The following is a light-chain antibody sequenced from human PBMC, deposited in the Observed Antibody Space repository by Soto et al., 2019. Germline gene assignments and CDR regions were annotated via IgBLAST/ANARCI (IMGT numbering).Light chain of an antibody. Sequence: QSVLTQPASVSGSPGQSITISCTGTSSDVGGYNYVSWYQQHPGKAPKLIIYEVSNRPSGVSNRFSGSKSGDTASLTISGLRAEDEADYYCSSYTSSSTLYVFGTGTKLTVL. CDR3: SSYTSSSTLYV. J-gene: IGLJ1*01. CDR2: EVS. V-gene: IGLV2-14*01. CDR1: SSDVGGYNY.